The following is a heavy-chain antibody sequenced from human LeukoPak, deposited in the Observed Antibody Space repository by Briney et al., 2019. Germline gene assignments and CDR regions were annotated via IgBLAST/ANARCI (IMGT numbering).Heavy chain of an antibody. CDR3: ARAGYCSSTSCYDY. D-gene: IGHD2-2*01. J-gene: IGHJ4*02. CDR2: ISSSSSYI. Sequence: GGSLRLSCAASGFTFSSYSMNWVRQAPGKGLEWVSSISSSSSYIYYADSVKGRFTISRDNAKNSQYLQMNSLRAEDTAVYYCARAGYCSSTSCYDYWGQGTLVTVSS. CDR1: GFTFSSYS. V-gene: IGHV3-21*01.